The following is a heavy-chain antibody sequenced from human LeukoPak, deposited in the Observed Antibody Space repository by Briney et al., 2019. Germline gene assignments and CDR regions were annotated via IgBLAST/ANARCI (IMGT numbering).Heavy chain of an antibody. CDR3: AKSPPNSNYLVY. Sequence: SETLSLTCTVSGGSIRSYYWSWIRQPAWKGLEWIGRIYTSETTNYNPSLKSRVTMSVDRSRNQFSLKLSSVTAADTAVYYCAKSPPNSNYLVYWGQGTLVTVSS. CDR1: GGSIRSYY. D-gene: IGHD4-11*01. CDR2: IYTSETT. J-gene: IGHJ4*02. V-gene: IGHV4-4*07.